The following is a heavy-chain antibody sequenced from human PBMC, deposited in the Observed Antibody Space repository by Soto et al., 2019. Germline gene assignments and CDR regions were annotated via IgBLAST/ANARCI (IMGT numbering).Heavy chain of an antibody. CDR2: IIPVLGVT. CDR3: ARRRYCGTDCHHKYYYGMDV. CDR1: GDTFSSYT. V-gene: IGHV1-69*02. D-gene: IGHD2-21*02. J-gene: IGHJ6*02. Sequence: QVQLVQSGAEVMKPGSSVKVSCRASGDTFSSYTVSWVRQAPGQGLEWMGRIIPVLGVTNYAQKFRGRVTITADESRKTAYMDLSGLRSEDTAVYYCARRRYCGTDCHHKYYYGMDVWGHGTAVTVSS.